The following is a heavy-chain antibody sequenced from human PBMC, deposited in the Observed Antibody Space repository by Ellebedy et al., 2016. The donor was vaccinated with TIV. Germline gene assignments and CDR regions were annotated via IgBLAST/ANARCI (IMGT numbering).Heavy chain of an antibody. CDR1: GFTFSLYS. V-gene: IGHV3-21*01. Sequence: GESLKISXAASGFTFSLYSVNWVRQAPGKGLEWVSSISRSSSYIYYADSVKGRFTISRDDAKNSLYLQMNSLRVDDTAVYYCARISSCSGGTCYPDYWGQGTLVTVSS. J-gene: IGHJ4*02. CDR2: ISRSSSYI. CDR3: ARISSCSGGTCYPDY. D-gene: IGHD2-15*01.